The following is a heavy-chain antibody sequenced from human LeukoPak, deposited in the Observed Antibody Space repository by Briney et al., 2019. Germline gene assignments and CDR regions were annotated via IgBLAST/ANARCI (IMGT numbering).Heavy chain of an antibody. CDR3: ATNYDILTGYDDRIDY. D-gene: IGHD3-9*01. CDR2: IYSGGST. CDR1: GFTVSSNY. V-gene: IGHV3-53*01. Sequence: GGSLRLSCAASGFTVSSNYMSWVRQAPGKGLEWVSVIYSGGSTYYADSVKGRFTISRDNSKNTLYLQMNSLRAEDTAVYYCATNYDILTGYDDRIDYWGQGTLVTVSS. J-gene: IGHJ4*02.